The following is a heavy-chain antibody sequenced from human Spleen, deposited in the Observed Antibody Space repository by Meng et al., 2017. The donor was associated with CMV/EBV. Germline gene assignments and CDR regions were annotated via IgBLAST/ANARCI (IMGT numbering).Heavy chain of an antibody. CDR2: ISADGGTK. CDR1: GFTFDSFA. V-gene: IGHV3-30-3*01. Sequence: GESLKISCAASGFTFDSFAMHWVRQAPGKGLEWLAVISADGGTKFYIDSVKGRFTISRDNTKNTQYLQMNSLRAEDTALYYCAKGGIMDYYGMDVWGQGTTVTVSS. CDR3: AKGGIMDYYGMDV. J-gene: IGHJ6*02. D-gene: IGHD2-8*01.